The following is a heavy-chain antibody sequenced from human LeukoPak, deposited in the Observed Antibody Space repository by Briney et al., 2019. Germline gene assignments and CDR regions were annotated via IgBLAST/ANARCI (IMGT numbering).Heavy chain of an antibody. D-gene: IGHD6-6*01. CDR3: ARLYSTSGYNWFDP. Sequence: TLSLTCAVYGGSFSGYYWSWIRQPPGKGLEWIGKINHSGSTNYNPSLKSRVTISVDTSKNQFSLKLSSVTAADTAVYYCARLYSTSGYNWFDPWGQGTLVTVSS. CDR1: GGSFSGYY. V-gene: IGHV4-34*01. CDR2: INHSGST. J-gene: IGHJ5*02.